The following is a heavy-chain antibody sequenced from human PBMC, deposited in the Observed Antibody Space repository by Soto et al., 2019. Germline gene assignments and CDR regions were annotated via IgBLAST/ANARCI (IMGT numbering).Heavy chain of an antibody. J-gene: IGHJ4*02. D-gene: IGHD2-2*01. CDR3: ARGYCSSTSCQLPFDY. Sequence: SETLSLTCAVYGGSFSGYYWSWIRQPPGKGLEWIGEINHSGSTNYNPSLKSRVTISVDTSKNQFSLKLGSVTAADTAVYYCARGYCSSTSCQLPFDYWGQGTLVTVSS. CDR1: GGSFSGYY. V-gene: IGHV4-34*01. CDR2: INHSGST.